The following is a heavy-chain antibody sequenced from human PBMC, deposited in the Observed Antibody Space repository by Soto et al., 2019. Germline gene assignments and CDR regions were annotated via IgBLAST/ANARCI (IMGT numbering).Heavy chain of an antibody. CDR1: GFTFTDYG. D-gene: IGHD5-18*01. CDR2: IDAANGYT. J-gene: IGHJ5*02. Sequence: QVQLVQSGAEVKKPGASVKVSCKASGFTFTDYGLHWVRQAPGQRLEWMGWIDAANGYTKYSQKFQDRVIITRDTSASTGYMELSSLRSEDTAVYYCAKDGWVTTWRLGPWGQGALVTVSS. CDR3: AKDGWVTTWRLGP. V-gene: IGHV1-3*01.